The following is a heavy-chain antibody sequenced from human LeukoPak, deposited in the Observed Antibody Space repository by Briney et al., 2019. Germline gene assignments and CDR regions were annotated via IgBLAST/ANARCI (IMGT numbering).Heavy chain of an antibody. D-gene: IGHD4-17*01. J-gene: IGHJ4*02. Sequence: ETLSLTCNVYGGSFSNYYWTWIRQPPGKGLEWVSSISSSSSYIYYADSVKGRFTISRDNAKNSLYLQMNSLRAEDTAVYYCARDPLYGDYNYWGQGTLVTVSS. CDR3: ARDPLYGDYNY. CDR1: GGSFSNYY. CDR2: ISSSSSYI. V-gene: IGHV3-21*01.